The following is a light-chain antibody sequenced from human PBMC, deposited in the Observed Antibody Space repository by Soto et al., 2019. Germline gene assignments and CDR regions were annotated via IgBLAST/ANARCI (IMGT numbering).Light chain of an antibody. Sequence: QSVLTQPPSVSGAPGQRVTISCTGSSSNIGSHYDVHWYQHVPGTAPKLLIYGNTNRPSGVPDRFSGSKSGTSASLDINGLQADDEADYYCQSYDRSLYDSCVFGPGTKVTVL. J-gene: IGLJ1*01. CDR1: SSNIGSHYD. CDR2: GNT. CDR3: QSYDRSLYDSCV. V-gene: IGLV1-40*01.